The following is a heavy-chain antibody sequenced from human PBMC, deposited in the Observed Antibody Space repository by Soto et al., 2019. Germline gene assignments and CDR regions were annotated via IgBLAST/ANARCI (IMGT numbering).Heavy chain of an antibody. J-gene: IGHJ5*02. CDR3: ASGLYCSSTSCYLDP. V-gene: IGHV3-21*01. Sequence: GGPLRLSCAASGFTFSSYSMNWVRQAPGKGLEWVSSISSSSYIYYADSEKGRFTISRDNAKNSLYLQMNSLRAEDTAVYYCASGLYCSSTSCYLDPWGQGTLVTVSS. D-gene: IGHD2-2*01. CDR2: ISSSSYI. CDR1: GFTFSSYS.